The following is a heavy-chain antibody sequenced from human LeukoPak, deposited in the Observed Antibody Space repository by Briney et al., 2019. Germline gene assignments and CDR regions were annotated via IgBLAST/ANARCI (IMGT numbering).Heavy chain of an antibody. D-gene: IGHD2-15*01. V-gene: IGHV3-30*03. CDR1: GFTFSSYG. Sequence: GRSLRLSCVASGFTFSSYGMHWVRKAPGKGLEWVAVISDDGNIKNYVDSVKGRFSISRDNPENTLYLQMDSLRVEDTAVYYCAGGLVGCRRGSCYPTDYWGQGTLVTVSS. CDR3: AGGLVGCRRGSCYPTDY. CDR2: ISDDGNIK. J-gene: IGHJ4*02.